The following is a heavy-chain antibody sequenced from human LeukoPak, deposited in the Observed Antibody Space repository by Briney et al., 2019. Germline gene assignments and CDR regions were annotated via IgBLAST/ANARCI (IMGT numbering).Heavy chain of an antibody. CDR1: GFTFSSYA. CDR3: AKLPAALYYYYYMDV. Sequence: GGSLRLSCAASGFTFSSYAMSWVRQAPGKGLEWVSAISGSGGSTYYADSVKGRFTISRDNSKNTLYLQMNGLRAEDTAVYYCAKLPAALYYYYYMDVWGKGTTVTVSS. J-gene: IGHJ6*03. V-gene: IGHV3-23*01. D-gene: IGHD2-2*01. CDR2: ISGSGGST.